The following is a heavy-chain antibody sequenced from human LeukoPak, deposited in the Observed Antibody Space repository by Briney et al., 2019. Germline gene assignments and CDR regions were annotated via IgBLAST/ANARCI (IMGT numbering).Heavy chain of an antibody. J-gene: IGHJ4*02. CDR2: IIPILGIA. Sequence: SVKVSCKASGGTFSSYAISWVRQAPGQGLEWTGRIIPILGIANYAQKFQGRVTITADKSTSTAYMELSSLRSEDTAVYYCATLGDFWSGYYTGGYFDYWGQGTLVTVSS. V-gene: IGHV1-69*04. D-gene: IGHD3-3*01. CDR1: GGTFSSYA. CDR3: ATLGDFWSGYYTGGYFDY.